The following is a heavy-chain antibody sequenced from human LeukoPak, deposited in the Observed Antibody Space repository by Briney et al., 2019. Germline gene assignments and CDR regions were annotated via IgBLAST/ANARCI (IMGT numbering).Heavy chain of an antibody. CDR3: ARAKYYYDRETHDAFDI. V-gene: IGHV1-69*13. CDR1: GGTFSSYA. CDR2: IIPIFGTA. Sequence: SVKVSCKASGGTFSSYAISWVRQAPGQGLEWMGGIIPIFGTANYAQKFQGRVTITADESTSTAYMELSSLRSEDTAVYYCARAKYYYDRETHDAFDIWGQGTMVTVSS. D-gene: IGHD3-22*01. J-gene: IGHJ3*02.